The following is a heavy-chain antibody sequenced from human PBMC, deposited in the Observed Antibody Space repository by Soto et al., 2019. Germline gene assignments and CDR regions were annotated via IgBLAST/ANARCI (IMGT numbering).Heavy chain of an antibody. J-gene: IGHJ4*02. Sequence: SETLSLTCIVSGESISGSSYYWGWIRQPPGKGLEWIGSIYYSGRTYYNPSFKSRVTISIDTSKNQFSLKLSSVTATDTAVYYCARQRTTVVTQAYFDHWGQGALVTVSS. D-gene: IGHD2-21*02. CDR1: GESISGSSYY. CDR2: IYYSGRT. V-gene: IGHV4-39*01. CDR3: ARQRTTVVTQAYFDH.